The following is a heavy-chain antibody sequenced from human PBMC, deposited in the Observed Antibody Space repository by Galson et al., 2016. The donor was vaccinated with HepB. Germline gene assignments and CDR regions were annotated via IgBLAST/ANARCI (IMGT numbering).Heavy chain of an antibody. Sequence: SETLSLTCTVSGDSVSSGSYSWSWIRQSPGKELEWIGHIYYTGSTNYSPSFKSRVTISIDRSKNQYSLKLTSVTAADTAVYYCARVGYYGSGRAYYFDLWGQGTPVTVSS. CDR1: GDSVSSGSYS. J-gene: IGHJ4*02. CDR2: IYYTGST. D-gene: IGHD3-10*01. CDR3: ARVGYYGSGRAYYFDL. V-gene: IGHV4-61*01.